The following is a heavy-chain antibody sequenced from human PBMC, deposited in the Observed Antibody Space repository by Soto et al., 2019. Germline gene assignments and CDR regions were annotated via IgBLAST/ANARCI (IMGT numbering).Heavy chain of an antibody. V-gene: IGHV1-69*08. CDR3: AREDRDRETGLVPAAIDGMGV. D-gene: IGHD2-2*01. Sequence: QVQLVQSGAEVKKPGSSVKVSCKASGGTFSRYSITWVRQAPGHGLEWIGRIIPIFGIASYAQKFQGRVTITAAESTRTAYMELSSLRSDDTAVYYCAREDRDRETGLVPAAIDGMGVWGQGTTVTVSS. J-gene: IGHJ6*02. CDR2: IIPIFGIA. CDR1: GGTFSRYS.